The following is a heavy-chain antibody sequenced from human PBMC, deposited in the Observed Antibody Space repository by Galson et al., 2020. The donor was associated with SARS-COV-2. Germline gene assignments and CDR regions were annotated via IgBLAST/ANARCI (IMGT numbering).Heavy chain of an antibody. V-gene: IGHV3-23*01. D-gene: IGHD2-15*01. CDR1: GFTFSSYA. CDR2: ISGSGGST. Sequence: GGSLRLSCAASGFTFSSYAMSWVRQAPGKGLEWVSAISGSGGSTYYADSVKGRFTISRDNSKNTLYLQMNSLRAEDTAVYYCAKAPQGCSGGSCFNFDYWGQGTLVTVSS. J-gene: IGHJ4*02. CDR3: AKAPQGCSGGSCFNFDY.